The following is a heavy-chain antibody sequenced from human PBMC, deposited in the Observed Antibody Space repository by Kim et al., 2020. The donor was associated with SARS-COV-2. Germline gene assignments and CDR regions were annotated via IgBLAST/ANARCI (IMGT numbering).Heavy chain of an antibody. CDR3: ASPGILTGYYNGAFDI. Sequence: ASVKVSCKASGYTFTSYGISWVRQAPGQGLEWMGWISAYNGNTNYAQKLQGRVTMTTDTSTSTAYMELRSLRSDDTAVYYCASPGILTGYYNGAFDIWGQGTMVTVSS. V-gene: IGHV1-18*04. CDR2: ISAYNGNT. CDR1: GYTFTSYG. D-gene: IGHD3-9*01. J-gene: IGHJ3*02.